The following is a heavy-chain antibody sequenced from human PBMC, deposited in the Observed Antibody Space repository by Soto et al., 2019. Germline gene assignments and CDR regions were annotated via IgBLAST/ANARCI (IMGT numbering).Heavy chain of an antibody. D-gene: IGHD2-2*02. CDR3: ATIPATTILTDY. Sequence: PSETLSLTCTVSGGSISGSSYFWGWIRQPPGKGLEWIGSIYYSGSTYYNPSLKSRVTISVDTSRNQFSLKLSSVTAADTAVYYCATIPATTILTDYWGQGTLVTVPQ. CDR1: GGSISGSSYF. V-gene: IGHV4-39*01. CDR2: IYYSGST. J-gene: IGHJ4*02.